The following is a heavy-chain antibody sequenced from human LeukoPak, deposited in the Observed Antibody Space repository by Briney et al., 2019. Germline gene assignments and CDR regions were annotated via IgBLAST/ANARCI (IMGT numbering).Heavy chain of an antibody. Sequence: GGSLRLSCAASGFTFSSYWMHWDRQAPGKGLVWVSRINSDGSSASYADSVKGRFTISRDNAKNTLYLQMNSLRAEDTAVYYCARKLERYCSGGSCYLANNWFDPWGQGTLVTVSS. CDR1: GFTFSSYW. D-gene: IGHD2-15*01. J-gene: IGHJ5*02. CDR3: ARKLERYCSGGSCYLANNWFDP. CDR2: INSDGSSA. V-gene: IGHV3-74*01.